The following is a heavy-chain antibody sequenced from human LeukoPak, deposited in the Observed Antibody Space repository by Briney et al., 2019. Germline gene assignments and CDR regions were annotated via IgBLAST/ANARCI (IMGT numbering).Heavy chain of an antibody. CDR2: ISSSSTYI. J-gene: IGHJ4*02. Sequence: PGGSPRLSCAASGFTFNSYSMNWVRQAPGKGLEWVSSISSSSTYIHYADSVKGRFTISRDNGKRSLYLQMNSLRAEDTAVYYCARDPPYCSGDNCYFDSWGQGTLVTVSS. V-gene: IGHV3-21*01. D-gene: IGHD2-15*01. CDR3: ARDPPYCSGDNCYFDS. CDR1: GFTFNSYS.